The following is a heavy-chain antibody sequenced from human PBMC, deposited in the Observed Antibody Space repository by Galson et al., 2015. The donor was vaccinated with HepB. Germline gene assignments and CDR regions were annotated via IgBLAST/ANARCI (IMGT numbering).Heavy chain of an antibody. CDR3: AKTLGRWLANVSFDY. Sequence: SLRLSCAASGFTFDDYAMHWVRQAPGKGLEWVSGISWNSGRIGYADSVKGRFTISRDNAKNSLYLQMNSLRDEDTALYYCAKTLGRWLANVSFDYWGQGTLVTVSS. V-gene: IGHV3-9*01. CDR1: GFTFDDYA. CDR2: ISWNSGRI. J-gene: IGHJ4*02. D-gene: IGHD6-19*01.